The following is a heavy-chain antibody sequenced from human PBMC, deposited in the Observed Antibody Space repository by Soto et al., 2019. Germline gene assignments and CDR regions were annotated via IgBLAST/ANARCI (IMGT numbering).Heavy chain of an antibody. Sequence: SVKVSCKASGFTFTSSAVQWVRQARGQRLEWIGWIVVGSGNTNYAQKFQERVTITRDMSTSTAYMELSSLRSEDTAVYYCARSDISCKTRYYFDHWGQGTLVTVSS. D-gene: IGHD3-22*01. J-gene: IGHJ4*02. V-gene: IGHV1-58*01. CDR3: ARSDISCKTRYYFDH. CDR2: IVVGSGNT. CDR1: GFTFTSSA.